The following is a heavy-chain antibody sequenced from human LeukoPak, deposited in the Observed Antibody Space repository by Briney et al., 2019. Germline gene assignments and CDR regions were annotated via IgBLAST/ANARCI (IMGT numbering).Heavy chain of an antibody. CDR2: ISAYNGNT. CDR3: ARASSGWHFDY. Sequence: ASVRVSCGASGHTFNSYGLSGVRHAPGQGRVGMGWISAYNGNTNYAQKFQGRVTMTTDTSTSTAYMELRSLRSDDTAVYYCARASSGWHFDYWGQGTLVTVSS. J-gene: IGHJ4*02. D-gene: IGHD6-19*01. CDR1: GHTFNSYG. V-gene: IGHV1-18*04.